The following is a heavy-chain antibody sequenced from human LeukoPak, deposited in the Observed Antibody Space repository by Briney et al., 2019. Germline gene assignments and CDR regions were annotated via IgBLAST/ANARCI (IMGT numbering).Heavy chain of an antibody. CDR2: ISSSSSTI. Sequence: VGSLRLSCAASGFTFSSYSINWVRQAPGKGLEWVSYISSSSSTIYYADSVKGRFTISRDNAKNSLYLQMNRLRAEDTAVYYCARGVVVTAMDFYYFDYWGQGTLVTVSS. CDR3: ARGVVVTAMDFYYFDY. J-gene: IGHJ4*02. V-gene: IGHV3-48*01. CDR1: GFTFSSYS. D-gene: IGHD2-21*02.